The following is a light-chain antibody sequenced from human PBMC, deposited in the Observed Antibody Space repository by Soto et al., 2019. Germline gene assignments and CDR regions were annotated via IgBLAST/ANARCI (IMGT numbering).Light chain of an antibody. CDR1: NANIGSNS. Sequence: QSVLTQPPSVSAAPGQPVTISCSGRNANIGSNSVAWYQQVPGSAPKLLIYENYHRPSGIPDRFSGSKSGTSATLDITGLQTGDEADYYCGTWDGSMSGGGVFGGGTKLTVL. V-gene: IGLV1-51*02. CDR2: ENY. J-gene: IGLJ3*02. CDR3: GTWDGSMSGGGV.